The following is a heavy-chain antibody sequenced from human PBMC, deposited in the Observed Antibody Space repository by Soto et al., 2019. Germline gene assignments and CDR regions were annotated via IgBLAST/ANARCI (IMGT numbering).Heavy chain of an antibody. D-gene: IGHD3-22*01. V-gene: IGHV3-30-3*01. CDR2: ISYDGSNK. Sequence: QVQLVESGGGVVQPGRSLRLSCAASGFTFSSYAMHWVRQAPGKGLEWVAVISYDGSNKYYADSVKGRFTISRDNSKNTLYLQMNSLRAEDTAVYYCARGSGYWGYWGQGSPVTVSS. CDR3: ARGSGYWGY. J-gene: IGHJ4*02. CDR1: GFTFSSYA.